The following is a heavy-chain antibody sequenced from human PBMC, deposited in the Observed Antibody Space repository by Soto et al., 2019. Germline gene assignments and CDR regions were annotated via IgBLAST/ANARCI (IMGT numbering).Heavy chain of an antibody. CDR3: TRDRHQLVKPFDY. CDR1: GFTLSSYS. CDR2: ISSSSSYI. V-gene: IGHV3-21*01. J-gene: IGHJ4*02. D-gene: IGHD6-13*01. Sequence: EVQLVESGGGLVKRGGSLRLSCAASGFTLSSYSMNWVRQAPGKGLEWVSSISSSSSYIYYADSVKGRFTISRDNAKNSLLLPMNSLRSVDTAVYYWTRDRHQLVKPFDYSGQGTLVTVS.